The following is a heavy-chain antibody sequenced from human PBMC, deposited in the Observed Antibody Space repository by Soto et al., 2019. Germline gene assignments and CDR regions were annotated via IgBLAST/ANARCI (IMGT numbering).Heavy chain of an antibody. CDR3: SRRKERSGPYYLDS. CDR1: GYTFISFD. J-gene: IGHJ4*02. CDR2: MNPNTGNT. D-gene: IGHD6-25*01. V-gene: IGHV1-8*01. Sequence: QVQLVQSGAEVKKPGASVRVSCQASGYTFISFDINWVRQATGQGLEWMGWMNPNTGNTGYEQKFQGRVTMTRNTSIGTANMELSSLTSEDTAVYYCSRRKERSGPYYLDSWGQGTLVTVSS.